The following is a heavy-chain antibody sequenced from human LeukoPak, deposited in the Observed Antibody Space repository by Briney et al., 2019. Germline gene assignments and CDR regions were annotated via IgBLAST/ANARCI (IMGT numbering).Heavy chain of an antibody. J-gene: IGHJ4*02. CDR3: ARGHPAITSGYGSGSYDY. V-gene: IGHV3-21*01. Sequence: PGGSLRLSCAASEVPFSTYNMNCVRQAPGKGLEWVSSISSSSRYTNYADSVRGRFTISRDNAKNSLYLQMNSLRAEDTAVYYCARGHPAITSGYGSGSYDYWGQGTRVTVSS. CDR1: EVPFSTYN. CDR2: ISSSSRYT. D-gene: IGHD3-10*01.